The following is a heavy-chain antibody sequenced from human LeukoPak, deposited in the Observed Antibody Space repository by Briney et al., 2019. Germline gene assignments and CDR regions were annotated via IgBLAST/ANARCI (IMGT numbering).Heavy chain of an antibody. CDR2: FDPEVVET. CDR3: ATDRKYCSSTSCSNSFDP. D-gene: IGHD2-2*01. CDR1: GYTLTELS. J-gene: IGHJ5*02. Sequence: ASVKVSCKVSGYTLTELSMHSVRQAPGKGGGWMGGFDPEVVETIYAQKFQGRVSMTEDTSTDTAYMGLSSLRSEDTPVYYCATDRKYCSSTSCSNSFDPWGQGTLVTASS. V-gene: IGHV1-24*01.